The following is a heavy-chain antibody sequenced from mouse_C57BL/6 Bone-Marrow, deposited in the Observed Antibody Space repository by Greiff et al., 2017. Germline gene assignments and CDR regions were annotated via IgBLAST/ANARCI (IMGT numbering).Heavy chain of an antibody. CDR2: INPSSGYT. D-gene: IGHD1-1*01. V-gene: IGHV1-4*01. CDR1: GYTFTSYT. Sequence: VQLQQSGAELARPGASVKMSCKASGYTFTSYTMHWVKQRPGQGLEWIGYINPSSGYTKYNQKFKDKATLTADKSSSTAYMQLSSLTSEDSAVXYCARSYYGPGNYYAMDYWGQGTSVTVSS. CDR3: ARSYYGPGNYYAMDY. J-gene: IGHJ4*01.